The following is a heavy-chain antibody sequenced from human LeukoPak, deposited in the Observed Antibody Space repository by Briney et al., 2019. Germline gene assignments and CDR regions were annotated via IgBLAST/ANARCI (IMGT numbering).Heavy chain of an antibody. CDR2: TYYRSKWYN. J-gene: IGHJ3*02. V-gene: IGHV6-1*01. CDR1: GDSVSSNSAA. D-gene: IGHD1-1*01. Sequence: SQTLSLTCAISGDSVSSNSAAWNWIRQSPSRGLEWLGRTYYRSKWYNDYAVSVKRRITINPGTSKNQFSLQLNSVTPEDTAVYYCAMESYNHYAFDIWGQGTMVTVSS. CDR3: AMESYNHYAFDI.